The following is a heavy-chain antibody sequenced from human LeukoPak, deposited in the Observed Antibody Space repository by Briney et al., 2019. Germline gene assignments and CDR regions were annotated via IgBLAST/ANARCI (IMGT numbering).Heavy chain of an antibody. CDR3: ARGYYHYYIDV. J-gene: IGHJ6*03. V-gene: IGHV4-39*07. CDR1: GGFISDTSHY. Sequence: SETLSLTCNVVGGFISDTSHYWAWIRQPPGKGLEWIGTFYKTGDTYYEPSLKSRVTISEDTSQNHLSLRLTSVTAADTAVYYCARGYYHYYIDVWGKGTTVTVSS. CDR2: FYKTGDT.